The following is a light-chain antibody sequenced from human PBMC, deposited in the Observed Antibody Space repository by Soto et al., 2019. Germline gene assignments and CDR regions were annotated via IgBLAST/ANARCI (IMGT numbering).Light chain of an antibody. CDR1: QRVSNS. V-gene: IGKV3-11*01. CDR3: QLSQQRSDWPPIT. J-gene: IGKJ5*01. CDR2: DAS. Sequence: DTLLTQSPATLSLSPGERVTLSCRATQRVSNSLAWYQQKSGQAPRLLIYDASFRATGIPTRFSGSGSGTDFTLTISSLEPEDFAVYYCQLSQQRSDWPPITFGQGTRLDIK.